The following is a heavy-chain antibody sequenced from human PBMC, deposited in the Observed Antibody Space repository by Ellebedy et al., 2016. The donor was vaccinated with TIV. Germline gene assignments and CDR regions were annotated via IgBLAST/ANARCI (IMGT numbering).Heavy chain of an antibody. V-gene: IGHV4-4*08. J-gene: IGHJ4*02. CDR3: ATYRHIYTAGPIFDY. D-gene: IGHD2-2*02. Sequence: SETLSLTCAVSNDAIGRYYWTWIRQPPGKGLEWIGYTLPGGTLYNPSLKSRVTLSVDMSNNQVSLRLTSLTAADTAVYFCATYRHIYTAGPIFDYWGRGALVTVSS. CDR1: NDAIGRYY. CDR2: TLPGGT.